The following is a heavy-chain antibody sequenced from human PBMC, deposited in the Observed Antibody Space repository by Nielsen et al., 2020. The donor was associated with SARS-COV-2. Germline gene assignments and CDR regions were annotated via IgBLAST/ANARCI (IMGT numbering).Heavy chain of an antibody. CDR2: ISAYNGNT. J-gene: IGHJ4*02. Sequence: ASVKVSCKASGYTFTSYGISWARQAPGQGLEWMGWISAYNGNTNYAQKLQGRVTMTTDTSTSTAYMELRSLRSDDTAVYYCARDGWGQQLDSFIDYWGQGTLVTVSS. D-gene: IGHD6-13*01. V-gene: IGHV1-18*01. CDR1: GYTFTSYG. CDR3: ARDGWGQQLDSFIDY.